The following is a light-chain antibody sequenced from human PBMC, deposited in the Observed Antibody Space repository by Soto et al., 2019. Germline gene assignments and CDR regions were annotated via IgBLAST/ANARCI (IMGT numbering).Light chain of an antibody. Sequence: QSALTQPASVSGSPGQSITISCTGTSSDVGNYNLVSWYQHHPGKAPKLMIYEVSKRPSGVSNRFSGSKSGDTASLTISGLQAEDEADYYCCSYAGSNYVFGTGTKVTV. CDR3: CSYAGSNYV. J-gene: IGLJ1*01. CDR2: EVS. V-gene: IGLV2-23*02. CDR1: SSDVGNYNL.